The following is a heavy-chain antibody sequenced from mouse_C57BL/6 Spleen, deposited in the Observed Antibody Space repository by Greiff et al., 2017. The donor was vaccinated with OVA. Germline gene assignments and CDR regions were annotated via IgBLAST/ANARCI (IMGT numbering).Heavy chain of an antibody. CDR1: GYTFTSYW. J-gene: IGHJ1*03. CDR3: ARRTYYGSSYGYFDV. D-gene: IGHD1-1*01. Sequence: QVQLQQPGAELVMPGASVKLSCKASGYTFTSYWMHWVKQRPGQGLEWIGEIDPSESYTNYNQKFKGKSTLTVDKSSSTAYMQLSSLTSEDSAVYYCARRTYYGSSYGYFDVWGTGTTVTVSS. CDR2: IDPSESYT. V-gene: IGHV1-69*01.